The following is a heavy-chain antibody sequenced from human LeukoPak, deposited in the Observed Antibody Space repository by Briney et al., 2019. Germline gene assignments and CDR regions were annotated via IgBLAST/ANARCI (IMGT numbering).Heavy chain of an antibody. J-gene: IGHJ3*02. D-gene: IGHD1-7*01. V-gene: IGHV3-48*03. CDR3: ASETEIGNYDAFDI. CDR2: ISSGGSTI. Sequence: PGGSLRLSCAASGLTSRSYEVNWVRQAPGKGLEWVSYISSGGSTIYYADSVKGRFTVSRDNAENSLYLQMNSLRAEDTAVYYCASETEIGNYDAFDIWGQGTMVTVSS. CDR1: GLTSRSYE.